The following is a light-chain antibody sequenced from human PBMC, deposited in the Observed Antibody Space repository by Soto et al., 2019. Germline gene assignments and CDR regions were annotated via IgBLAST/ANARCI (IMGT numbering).Light chain of an antibody. Sequence: DIQMTQSPSSLSASVGDRVTITCQASQDISNYLSWYQQKPGKAPKLLIYDASNLEIGVPPRFSGSRSGTDFTFTISSLQPEDIATYYCQQYDDLPLTFGGGTKVEIK. V-gene: IGKV1-33*01. J-gene: IGKJ4*01. CDR2: DAS. CDR3: QQYDDLPLT. CDR1: QDISNY.